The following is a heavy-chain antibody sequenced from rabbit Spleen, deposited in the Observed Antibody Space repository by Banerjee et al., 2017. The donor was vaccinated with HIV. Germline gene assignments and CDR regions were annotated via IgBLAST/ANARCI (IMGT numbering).Heavy chain of an antibody. CDR2: VDVGSSGFT. Sequence: QEQLVESGGGLVQPEGSLTLTCKASGFSFSSSYYMCWVRQAPGKGLEWIGCVDVGSSGFTYFANWAKGRFTISKTSSTTVTLQMTSLTAADTATYFCARDAASSFSSYGMDFWGQGTLVTVS. V-gene: IGHV1S45*01. D-gene: IGHD8-1*01. CDR3: ARDAASSFSSYGMDF. CDR1: GFSFSSSYY. J-gene: IGHJ6*01.